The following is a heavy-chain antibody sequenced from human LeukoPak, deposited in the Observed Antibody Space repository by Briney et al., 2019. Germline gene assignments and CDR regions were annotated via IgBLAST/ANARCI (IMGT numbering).Heavy chain of an antibody. CDR1: GGSISSYY. V-gene: IGHV4-59*01. CDR2: IYYSGST. CDR3: ARGYYSDSSGYLYFFDY. Sequence: PETLSLTCTVSGGSISSYYWSWIRQPPGKGLEWIGYIYYSGSTNYNPSLKSRVTISLDTSKNQFSLKLSSVTAADTAVYYCARGYYSDSSGYLYFFDYWGQGTLVTVSS. J-gene: IGHJ4*02. D-gene: IGHD3-22*01.